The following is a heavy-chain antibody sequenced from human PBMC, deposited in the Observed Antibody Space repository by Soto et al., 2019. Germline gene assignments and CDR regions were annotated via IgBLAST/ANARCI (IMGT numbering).Heavy chain of an antibody. D-gene: IGHD2-15*01. CDR2: IIPIRGIA. CDR3: ARSYCSGGSCYPFDY. CDR1: GYTFTGYY. V-gene: IGHV1-69*02. Sequence: ASVKLSCTASGYTFTGYYRRWVRQAPGQGLEWMGRIIPIRGIANYAQKFQGRVTITADKSTSTAYMELSSLRSEDTAVYYCARSYCSGGSCYPFDYWGQGALVTVSS. J-gene: IGHJ4*02.